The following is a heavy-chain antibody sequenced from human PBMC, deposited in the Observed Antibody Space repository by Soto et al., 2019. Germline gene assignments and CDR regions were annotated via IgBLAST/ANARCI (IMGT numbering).Heavy chain of an antibody. J-gene: IGHJ4*02. CDR1: GFTFSSYS. CDR3: ARDGPEYSGYATALRGYCSGGSCYSAFDY. CDR2: ISSSSSYI. Sequence: PGGSLRLSCAASGFTFSSYSMNWVRQAPGKGLEWVSSISSSSSYIYYADSVKGRFTISRDNAKNSLYLQMNSLRAEDTAVYYCARDGPEYSGYATALRGYCSGGSCYSAFDYWGQGTLVTVSS. V-gene: IGHV3-21*01. D-gene: IGHD2-15*01.